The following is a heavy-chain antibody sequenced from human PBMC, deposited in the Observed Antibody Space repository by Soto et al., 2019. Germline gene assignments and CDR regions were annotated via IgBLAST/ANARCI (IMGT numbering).Heavy chain of an antibody. J-gene: IGHJ6*02. D-gene: IGHD3-10*01. Sequence: ASVKVSCKASGYTFTSYGISWVRQAPGQGLEWMGWISAYNGNTNYAQKLQGRVTMTTDTSTSTAYMELRSLRSDDTAVYYCARSQLLWFGELGPSLYYGMDVWGQGTTVTVSS. CDR2: ISAYNGNT. CDR3: ARSQLLWFGELGPSLYYGMDV. V-gene: IGHV1-18*01. CDR1: GYTFTSYG.